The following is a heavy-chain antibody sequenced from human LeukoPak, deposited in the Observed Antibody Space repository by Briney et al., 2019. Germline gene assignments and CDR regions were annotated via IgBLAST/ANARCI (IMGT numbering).Heavy chain of an antibody. CDR3: ARDSEPFYYGSGSPRGWFDP. V-gene: IGHV4-59*12. CDR1: GGSISNYY. D-gene: IGHD3-10*01. CDR2: INYSGST. J-gene: IGHJ5*02. Sequence: SETLSLTCTVSGGSISNYYWSWIRQPPGRGLEWIGYINYSGSTNYNPSLKNRVTISVDTSKNQFSLKVTSVTAADTAVYYCARDSEPFYYGSGSPRGWFDPWGQGTLVTVSS.